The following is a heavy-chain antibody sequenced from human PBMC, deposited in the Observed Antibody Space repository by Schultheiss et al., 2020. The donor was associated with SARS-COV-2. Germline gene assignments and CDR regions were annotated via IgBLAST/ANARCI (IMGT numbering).Heavy chain of an antibody. V-gene: IGHV4-61*01. J-gene: IGHJ6*02. Sequence: SETLSLTCPLSGDNRSRRSYYWSWNRQPPGKGLEWSGYIYYSGSTNYNPSLKSRVTISVDTSKNQFSLKLSSVTAADTAVYYCARSQSSSWYVYYYYGMDVWGQGTTVTVSS. CDR2: IYYSGST. D-gene: IGHD6-13*01. CDR3: ARSQSSSWYVYYYYGMDV. CDR1: GDNRSRRSYY.